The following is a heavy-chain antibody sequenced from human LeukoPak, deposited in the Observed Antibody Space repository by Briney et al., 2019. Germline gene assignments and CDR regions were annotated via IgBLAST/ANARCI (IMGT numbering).Heavy chain of an antibody. Sequence: GASVKVSCKASGYTFTGYYMHWVRQAPGQGLEWMGWINPNSGGTNYAQKFQGRVTMTKDTSISTAYMELSSLKSDDTAVYYCAKSRGTRTLTSCYNYWGQGTLVTVSS. CDR1: GYTFTGYY. CDR3: AKSRGTRTLTSCYNY. CDR2: INPNSGGT. D-gene: IGHD2-2*02. V-gene: IGHV1-2*02. J-gene: IGHJ4*02.